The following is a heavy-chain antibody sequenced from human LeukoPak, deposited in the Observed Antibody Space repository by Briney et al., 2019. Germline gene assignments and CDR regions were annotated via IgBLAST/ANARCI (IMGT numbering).Heavy chain of an antibody. D-gene: IGHD2-2*01. J-gene: IGHJ4*02. CDR2: ISSANSYI. Sequence: GGSLRLSCAASGFNLHDYSMNWVRQAPGKGLEWVSSISSANSYIYYADSVKGRFTISRDNAKNSLYLQMNSLRAEDTAVYYCARDKRYQLPEEFDYWGQGTLVTVSS. CDR1: GFNLHDYS. CDR3: ARDKRYQLPEEFDY. V-gene: IGHV3-21*01.